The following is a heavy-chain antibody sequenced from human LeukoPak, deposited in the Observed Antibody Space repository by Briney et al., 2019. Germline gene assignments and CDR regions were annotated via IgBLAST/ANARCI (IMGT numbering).Heavy chain of an antibody. V-gene: IGHV3-53*01. CDR1: GFTVSRNY. CDR2: IYSGGNT. J-gene: IGHJ4*01. Sequence: GGSLRLSCAASGFTVSRNYMSWVRQAPGKGLEWVSVIYSGGNTYYADFVKGRFTISRDSSKNTLYLHINSLTAEDTAVYYCANLPRGDYWGLGTLVTVSS. D-gene: IGHD3-10*01. CDR3: ANLPRGDY.